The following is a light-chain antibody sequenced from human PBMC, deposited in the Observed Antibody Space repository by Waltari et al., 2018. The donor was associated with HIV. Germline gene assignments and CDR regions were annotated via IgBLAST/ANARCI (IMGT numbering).Light chain of an antibody. Sequence: QSTLTQPASVSGSPGQSITIYCTGTSSDVGGYNLVSWYQQHPDKAPKILIYEVSKRPSGVSNRFSGSKSGNTASLTISGLQAEDEADYYCCAYAGSTTYVIFGGGTKLTVL. CDR1: SSDVGGYNL. CDR2: EVS. J-gene: IGLJ2*01. CDR3: CAYAGSTTYVI. V-gene: IGLV2-23*02.